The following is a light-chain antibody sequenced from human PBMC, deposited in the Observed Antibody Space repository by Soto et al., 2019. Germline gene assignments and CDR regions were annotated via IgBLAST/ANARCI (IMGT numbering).Light chain of an antibody. CDR3: SSHAGSKNVV. J-gene: IGLJ2*01. Sequence: QSVLTQPPSASGSPRQSVTISCTGTSSDVGGYNYVSWYQHHPGKAPKLMIYEVSKRPSGVPDRFSGSKSGNTASLTVSGLQAEDEADYYCSSHAGSKNVVFGGGTKLTAL. CDR2: EVS. CDR1: SSDVGGYNY. V-gene: IGLV2-8*01.